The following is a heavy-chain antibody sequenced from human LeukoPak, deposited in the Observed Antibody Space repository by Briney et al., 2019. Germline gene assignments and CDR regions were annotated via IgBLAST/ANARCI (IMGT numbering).Heavy chain of an antibody. J-gene: IGHJ4*02. D-gene: IGHD6-13*01. Sequence: GGSLRLSCAASGFTFSSYSMNWVRQAPGKGLEWFSSISSSSSYIYYADTVKGRSTISRDNAKNSLYLQMNSLRAEDTAVYYCARVPLSIAAAGTSDYWGQGTLVTVSS. CDR1: GFTFSSYS. CDR3: ARVPLSIAAAGTSDY. V-gene: IGHV3-21*01. CDR2: ISSSSSYI.